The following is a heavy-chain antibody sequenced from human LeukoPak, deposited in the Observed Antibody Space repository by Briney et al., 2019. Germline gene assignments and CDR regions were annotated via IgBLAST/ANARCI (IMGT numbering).Heavy chain of an antibody. V-gene: IGHV1-69*05. CDR2: IIPIFGTA. J-gene: IGHJ3*02. Sequence: SVKVSCKASGGTFSSYAISWVRQAPGQGLEWMGVIIPIFGTANYAQKFQGRVTITTDESTSTAYMELSSLRSEDTAVYYCAREYSGYDYGKNAFDIWGQGTMVTVSS. CDR1: GGTFSSYA. D-gene: IGHD5-12*01. CDR3: AREYSGYDYGKNAFDI.